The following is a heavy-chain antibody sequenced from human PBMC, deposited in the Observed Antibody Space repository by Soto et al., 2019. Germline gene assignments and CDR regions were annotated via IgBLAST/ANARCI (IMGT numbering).Heavy chain of an antibody. V-gene: IGHV4-34*01. CDR3: ARGGGSVLRFLEWLSPQNWFDP. J-gene: IGHJ5*02. CDR2: INHSGST. D-gene: IGHD3-3*01. CDR1: GGSFSGYY. Sequence: PSETLSLTCAVYGGSFSGYYWSWIRQPPGKGLEWIGEINHSGSTNYNPSLKSRVTISVDTSKNQFSLKLSSVTAADTAVYYCARGGGSVLRFLEWLSPQNWFDPWGQGTLVTAPQ.